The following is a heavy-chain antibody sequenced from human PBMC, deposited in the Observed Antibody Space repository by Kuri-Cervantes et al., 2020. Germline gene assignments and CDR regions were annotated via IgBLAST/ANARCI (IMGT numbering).Heavy chain of an antibody. CDR3: AREGHTSGRAPAFDY. CDR1: GFTFSNYW. Sequence: GESLKISCAASGFTFSNYWMSWVRQAPGKGLEWVAGLSSRNSQYYADSVRGRFSISRGNSKNTMYFQMNSLRVEDTAAYYCAREGHTSGRAPAFDYWGLGTLVTVSS. CDR2: LSSRNSQ. V-gene: IGHV3-30-3*01. J-gene: IGHJ4*02. D-gene: IGHD3-22*01.